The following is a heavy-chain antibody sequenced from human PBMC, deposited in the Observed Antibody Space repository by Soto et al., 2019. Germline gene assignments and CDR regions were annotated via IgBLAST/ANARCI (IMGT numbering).Heavy chain of an antibody. J-gene: IGHJ6*03. CDR2: INHSGST. CDR3: ARRSVAGTGIYYYYYMDV. V-gene: IGHV4-34*01. D-gene: IGHD6-19*01. Sequence: SETLSLTCAVYGGSFSGYYWSWIRQPPGKGLEWIGEINHSGSTNYNPSLKSRVTISVDTSKNQFSLKLSSVTAADTAVYYCARRSVAGTGIYYYYYMDVWGKGTTVTVS. CDR1: GGSFSGYY.